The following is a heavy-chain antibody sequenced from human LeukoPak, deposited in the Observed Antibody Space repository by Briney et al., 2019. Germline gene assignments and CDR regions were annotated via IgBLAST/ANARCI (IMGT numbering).Heavy chain of an antibody. D-gene: IGHD3-3*01. Sequence: ASVTVSCKASGYTFTSYDINWVRQATGQGLEWMGWMNPNSGNTGYAQKFQGRVTMTRNTSISTAYMELSSLRSEDTAVYYCARRLQDDFWSGYYYYYYYGMDVWGQGTTVTVSS. CDR1: GYTFTSYD. J-gene: IGHJ6*02. CDR2: MNPNSGNT. CDR3: ARRLQDDFWSGYYYYYYYGMDV. V-gene: IGHV1-8*01.